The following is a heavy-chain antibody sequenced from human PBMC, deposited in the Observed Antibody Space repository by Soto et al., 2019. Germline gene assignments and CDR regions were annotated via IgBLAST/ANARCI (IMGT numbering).Heavy chain of an antibody. J-gene: IGHJ4*02. D-gene: IGHD5-12*01. V-gene: IGHV4-34*01. Sequence: PSETLSLTCAVYGGSFSGYYWSWIRQPPGKGLEWIGEINHSGSTNYNPSLKSRVTISVDTSKNQFSLKLSSVTAADTAVYYCARKGYPYYFDYWGQGTLVTSPQ. CDR2: INHSGST. CDR1: GGSFSGYY. CDR3: ARKGYPYYFDY.